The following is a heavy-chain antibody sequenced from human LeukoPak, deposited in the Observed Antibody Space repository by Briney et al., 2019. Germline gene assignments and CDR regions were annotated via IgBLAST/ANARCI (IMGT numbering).Heavy chain of an antibody. CDR1: GGSISSYY. D-gene: IGHD3-10*01. CDR2: IYTSGST. J-gene: IGHJ4*02. V-gene: IGHV4-4*07. CDR3: ARETMVRGVIITDY. Sequence: SETLSLTCTVSGGSISSYYWSWIRQPAGKGLEWIGRIYTSGSTNYNPSLKSRVTMSVDTSKNQFSLKLSSVTAADTAVYYCARETMVRGVIITDYWGQGTLVTVSS.